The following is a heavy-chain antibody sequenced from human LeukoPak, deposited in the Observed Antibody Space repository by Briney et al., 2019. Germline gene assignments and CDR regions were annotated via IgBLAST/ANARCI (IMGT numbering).Heavy chain of an antibody. V-gene: IGHV4-34*01. CDR2: INHSGST. J-gene: IGHJ5*02. D-gene: IGHD5-12*01. CDR3: ARVRAVATIRYNWFDP. CDR1: GGSFSGYY. Sequence: SETLSLTCAVYGGSFSGYYWSWIRQPPGKGLEGIGEINHSGSTNYNPSLKKRVTISLDTSKNQFSLKLTSVPAADTAVYYCARVRAVATIRYNWFDPWGQGTLVTVSS.